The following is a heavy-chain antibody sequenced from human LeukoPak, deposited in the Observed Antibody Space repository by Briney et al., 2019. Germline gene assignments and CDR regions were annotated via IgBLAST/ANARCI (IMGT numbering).Heavy chain of an antibody. D-gene: IGHD4-17*01. V-gene: IGHV3-72*01. CDR2: IRNKADGYTT. CDR1: GFTFSPHD. Sequence: GGSLRLSCVASGFTFSPHDMDWVRQSPGQGLEWVGPIRNKADGYTTIYATSMKGRFTISRDDSKNSVYLQMDGLKTEDTAVYYCGDLGSTGTDHWGQGTLVTVSS. CDR3: GDLGSTGTDH. J-gene: IGHJ4*02.